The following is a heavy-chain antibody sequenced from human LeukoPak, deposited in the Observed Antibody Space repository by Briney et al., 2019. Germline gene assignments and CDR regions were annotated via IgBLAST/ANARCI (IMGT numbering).Heavy chain of an antibody. CDR2: IYHSGST. CDR1: GGSISSGGYS. J-gene: IGHJ2*01. Sequence: RPSETLSLTCAVSGGSISSGGYSWNWIRQPPGKGLEWIGYIYHSGSTYYNPSLKSRVTMSVVTSKNQFSLKLSSVTAVDTAVYYCARSPESGSPDWYFDLWGRGTLVTVSS. V-gene: IGHV4-30-2*01. CDR3: ARSPESGSPDWYFDL. D-gene: IGHD1-26*01.